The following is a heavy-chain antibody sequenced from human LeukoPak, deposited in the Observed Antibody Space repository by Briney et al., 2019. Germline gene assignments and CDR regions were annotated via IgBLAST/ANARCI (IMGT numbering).Heavy chain of an antibody. V-gene: IGHV5-51*01. CDR1: GYSFTSYW. CDR3: ARQGDIVATAVDY. Sequence: NPGESLKISCKGSGYSFTSYWIGWVRQIPGKRLELMGIIYPRDSDARYSPSFQGQVTISADKSITTAYLQWSSLKASDTAMYYCARQGDIVATAVDYWGQGTLVTVSS. J-gene: IGHJ4*02. CDR2: IYPRDSDA. D-gene: IGHD5-12*01.